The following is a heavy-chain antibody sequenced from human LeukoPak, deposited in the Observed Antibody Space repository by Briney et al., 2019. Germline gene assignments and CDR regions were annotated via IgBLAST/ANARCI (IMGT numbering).Heavy chain of an antibody. CDR1: GGSISSYY. Sequence: PSETLSLTCTVSGGSISSYYWSWIRQPPGKGLEWIGYIYYSGSTNYNPSLKSRVTISVDTSKNQFSLKLSSVTAADTAVYYCARERYGDFDYRGQGTLVTVSS. J-gene: IGHJ4*02. V-gene: IGHV4-59*01. CDR3: ARERYGDFDY. D-gene: IGHD4-17*01. CDR2: IYYSGST.